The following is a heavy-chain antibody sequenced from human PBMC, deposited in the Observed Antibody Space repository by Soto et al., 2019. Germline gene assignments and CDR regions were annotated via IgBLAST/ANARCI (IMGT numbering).Heavy chain of an antibody. J-gene: IGHJ3*02. Sequence: PGGSLRLSCTASGFTFSSYGMHWVRQAPGKGLEWVAVIWYDGSNKYYADSVKGRFTISRGNSKNRLYLQMNSLRAEDTAVYYCARLVGPGATTVAFDIWGQGTMVTVAS. CDR2: IWYDGSNK. CDR1: GFTFSSYG. V-gene: IGHV3-33*01. CDR3: ARLVGPGATTVAFDI. D-gene: IGHD1-26*01.